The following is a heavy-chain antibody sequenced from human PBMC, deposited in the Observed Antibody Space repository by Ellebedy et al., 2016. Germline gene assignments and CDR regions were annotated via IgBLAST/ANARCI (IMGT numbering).Heavy chain of an antibody. CDR3: ARSRLLKYGGKVADFDY. Sequence: ASVKVSXXASGYTFTGYYMHWVRQAPGQGLEWMGWISAYNGNTNYAQKLQGRVTMTTDTSTSTAYMELRSLRSDDTAVYYCARSRLLKYGGKVADFDYWGQGTLVTVSS. D-gene: IGHD4-23*01. CDR1: GYTFTGYY. CDR2: ISAYNGNT. V-gene: IGHV1-18*04. J-gene: IGHJ4*02.